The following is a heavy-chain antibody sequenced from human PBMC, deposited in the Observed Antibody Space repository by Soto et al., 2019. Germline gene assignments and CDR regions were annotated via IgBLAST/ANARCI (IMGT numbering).Heavy chain of an antibody. CDR3: ARDWDYDILTGYPRRFDP. Sequence: SVKVSCKASGGTFSSYAISWVRQAPGQGLEWMGGIIPIFGTANYAQRFQGRVTITADESTSTAYMELSSLRSEDTAVYYCARDWDYDILTGYPRRFDPWGQGTLVTVSS. CDR1: GGTFSSYA. CDR2: IIPIFGTA. V-gene: IGHV1-69*13. J-gene: IGHJ5*02. D-gene: IGHD3-9*01.